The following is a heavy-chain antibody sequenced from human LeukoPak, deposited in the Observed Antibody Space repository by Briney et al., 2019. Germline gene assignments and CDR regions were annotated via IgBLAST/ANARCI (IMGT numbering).Heavy chain of an antibody. CDR3: ARVLRYFRDYYMDV. CDR1: GGSFSGYY. J-gene: IGHJ6*03. D-gene: IGHD3-9*01. Sequence: NSSETLSLTCAVYGGSFSGYYWSWIRQPPGKGLEWIGEINHSGSTNYNPSLKSRVTISVDTSKNQFSLKLSSVTAADTAVYYCARVLRYFRDYYMDVWGKGTTVTISS. V-gene: IGHV4-34*01. CDR2: INHSGST.